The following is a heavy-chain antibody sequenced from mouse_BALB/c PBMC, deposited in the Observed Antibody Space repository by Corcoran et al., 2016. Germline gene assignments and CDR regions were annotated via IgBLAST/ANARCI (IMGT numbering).Heavy chain of an antibody. CDR1: GYTFTHYG. D-gene: IGHD1-1*01. CDR3: ARRVTTVDAMDY. CDR2: INTYTGEP. J-gene: IGHJ4*01. Sequence: QIQLVQSGPELKKPGETVKISCKASGYTFTHYGMNWVKQAPGKGLKWMGWINTYTGEPTYADDFKGRFAFSLETSASTAYLQINNLKNEDTATYFCARRVTTVDAMDYWGQGTSVTVSS. V-gene: IGHV9-3-1*01.